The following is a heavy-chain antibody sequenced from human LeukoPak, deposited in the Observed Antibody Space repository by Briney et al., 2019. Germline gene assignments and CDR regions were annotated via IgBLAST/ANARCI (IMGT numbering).Heavy chain of an antibody. CDR1: GGSISSSSYY. J-gene: IGHJ5*02. D-gene: IGHD3-3*01. Sequence: SETLSLTCTVSGGSISSSSYYWGWIRQPPGKGLEWIGSIYYSGSTYYNPSLKSRVTISVDTSKNQFSLKLSSVTAADTAVYYCAHDHQVTYNWFDPWGQGTLVTVSS. V-gene: IGHV4-39*07. CDR3: AHDHQVTYNWFDP. CDR2: IYYSGST.